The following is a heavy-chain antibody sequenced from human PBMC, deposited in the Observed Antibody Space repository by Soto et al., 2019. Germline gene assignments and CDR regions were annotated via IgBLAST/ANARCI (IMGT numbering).Heavy chain of an antibody. CDR2: INPSVSST. CDR3: AKGGERDHYDYYYMDV. D-gene: IGHD3-16*01. V-gene: IGHV1-46*03. J-gene: IGHJ6*03. CDR1: GYNFINYY. Sequence: GASVKVSCKASGYNFINYYIHWVRQAPGQGLEWMGVINPSVSSTTYAQNFQGRVTVTRDTSSSTVYMELSSLGSEDTAVYYCAKGGERDHYDYYYMDVWGKGTTVTVSS.